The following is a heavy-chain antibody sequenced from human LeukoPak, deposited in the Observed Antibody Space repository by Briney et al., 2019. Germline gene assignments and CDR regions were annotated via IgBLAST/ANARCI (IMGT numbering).Heavy chain of an antibody. CDR2: ISSSGSTI. CDR3: AKAGRNSGYETYYYYYYMDV. V-gene: IGHV3-48*04. D-gene: IGHD5-12*01. CDR1: GFTFSSYS. J-gene: IGHJ6*03. Sequence: GGSLRLSCAASGFTFSSYSMNWVRQAPGKGLEWVSYISSSGSTIYYADSVKGRFTVSRDNAKNSLYLQMNSLRAEDTAVYYCAKAGRNSGYETYYYYYYMDVWGKGTTVTVSS.